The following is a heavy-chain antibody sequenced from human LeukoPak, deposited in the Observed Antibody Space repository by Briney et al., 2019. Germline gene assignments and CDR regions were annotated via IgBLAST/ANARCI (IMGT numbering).Heavy chain of an antibody. CDR2: ISYDGSNK. V-gene: IGHV3-30*18. CDR3: AKVPPSSSHSFYFDY. CDR1: GFTFSSYG. Sequence: GGSLRLSCAASGFTFSSYGMHWVRQAPGKGLEWVAVISYDGSNKYCADSVKGRFTISRDNSKNTLYLQMNSLRAEDTAVYYCAKVPPSSSHSFYFDYWGQGTLVTVSS. J-gene: IGHJ4*02. D-gene: IGHD6-13*01.